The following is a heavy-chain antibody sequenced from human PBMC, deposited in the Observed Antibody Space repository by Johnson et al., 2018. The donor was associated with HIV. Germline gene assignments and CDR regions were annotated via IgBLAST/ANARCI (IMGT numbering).Heavy chain of an antibody. CDR2: IDTAGST. D-gene: IGHD6-19*01. J-gene: IGHJ3*02. CDR3: AKDREWLVPTPLDAFDI. CDR1: GFTVSSNY. Sequence: VLLVESGGGVVQPGRSLRLSCTASGFTVSSNYMSWVRQAPGKGLEWVSVIDTAGSTYDADSVKGRFTISRDISKNTLYLQMNSLRAEDRAVYYCAKDREWLVPTPLDAFDIWGQGTMVTVSS. V-gene: IGHV3-66*01.